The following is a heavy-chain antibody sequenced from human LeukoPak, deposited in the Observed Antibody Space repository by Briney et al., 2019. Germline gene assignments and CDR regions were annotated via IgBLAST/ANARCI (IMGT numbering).Heavy chain of an antibody. CDR2: ISSSSTYT. CDR1: GFTFSDYY. D-gene: IGHD6-19*01. Sequence: EGSLRLSCATSGFTFSDYYMSWIRQAPGKGLEWVSYISSSSTYTKYADSVKGRFTIFRDNAKNSLFLQMNSLRAEDTAVYYCARAGGGSASYFAYWGQGALVTVSS. V-gene: IGHV3-11*05. J-gene: IGHJ4*02. CDR3: ARAGGGSASYFAY.